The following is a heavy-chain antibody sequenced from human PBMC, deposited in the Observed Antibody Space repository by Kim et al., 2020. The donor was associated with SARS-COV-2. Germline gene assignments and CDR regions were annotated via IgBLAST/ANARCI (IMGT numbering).Heavy chain of an antibody. CDR2: IYTSGST. CDR1: GGSISSGSYY. V-gene: IGHV4-61*02. Sequence: SETLSLTCTVSGGSISSGSYYWSWIRQPAGKGLEWIGRIYTSGSTNYNPSLKSRVTISVDTSKNQFSLKLSSVTAADTAVYYCARAPYYYDSSGYLNWFDPWGQGTLVTVSS. D-gene: IGHD3-22*01. J-gene: IGHJ5*02. CDR3: ARAPYYYDSSGYLNWFDP.